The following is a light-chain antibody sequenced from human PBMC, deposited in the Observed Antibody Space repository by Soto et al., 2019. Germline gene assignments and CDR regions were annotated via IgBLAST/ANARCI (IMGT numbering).Light chain of an antibody. CDR2: EDN. CDR3: QSYDRNSVV. J-gene: IGLJ2*01. CDR1: SGSIASTY. V-gene: IGLV6-57*04. Sequence: NFMLTQPHSVSESPGKTVTISCTCSSGSIASTYVQWYQQRPGSAPTTVIYEDNQRPSGVPDRFSGSIDSSSKSASLTISGLKTEDEADYYCQSYDRNSVVFGGGTKLTVL.